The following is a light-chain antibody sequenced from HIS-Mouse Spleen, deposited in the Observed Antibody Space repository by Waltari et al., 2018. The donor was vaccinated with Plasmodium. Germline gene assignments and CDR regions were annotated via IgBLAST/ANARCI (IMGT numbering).Light chain of an antibody. J-gene: IGLJ3*02. Sequence: SYELPQPPSVSVSQGQTARITCPGDAFLKKYAYWYQQKSGQAPVTVIYEDSKRPSGTPERFSGSSSGTMATLTISGAQVEDEADYYCYSTDSSGNHRVFGGGTKLTVL. CDR2: EDS. CDR1: AFLKKY. V-gene: IGLV3-10*01. CDR3: YSTDSSGNHRV.